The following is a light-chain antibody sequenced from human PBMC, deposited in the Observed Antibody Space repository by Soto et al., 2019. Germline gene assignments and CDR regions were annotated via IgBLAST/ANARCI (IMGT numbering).Light chain of an antibody. CDR3: SSYAGSSTFVV. J-gene: IGLJ2*01. V-gene: IGLV2-23*02. CDR2: EVS. Sequence: QSALTQPPSASGSPGQSVTISCTGTSSDVGGYNLVSWYQQHPGKAPKLMIYEVSKRPSGVSNRFSGSKSGNTASLTISGLQAEDEADYYCSSYAGSSTFVVFGGGTKLTVL. CDR1: SSDVGGYNL.